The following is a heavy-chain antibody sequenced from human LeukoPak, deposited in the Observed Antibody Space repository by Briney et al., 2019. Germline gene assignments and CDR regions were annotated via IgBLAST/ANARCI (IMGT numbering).Heavy chain of an antibody. V-gene: IGHV3-48*03. CDR1: GFTFSSYG. J-gene: IGHJ3*02. Sequence: GGSLRLSCAASGFTFSSYGMNWVRPAPGKGLEWVSYISSSGRTIYYADSVKGPFTIAQATAKNSLYQQMSSLTAEDTAVYYCARVGLGYCSSTSCYLNAFDIWGQGTMVTVSS. CDR2: ISSSGRTI. D-gene: IGHD2-2*01. CDR3: ARVGLGYCSSTSCYLNAFDI.